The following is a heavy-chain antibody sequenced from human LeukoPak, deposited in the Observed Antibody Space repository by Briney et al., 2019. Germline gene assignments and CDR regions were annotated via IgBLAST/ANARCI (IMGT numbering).Heavy chain of an antibody. D-gene: IGHD1-26*01. J-gene: IGHJ4*02. V-gene: IGHV3-30-3*01. CDR3: ATGMYSGSYFGLLHY. CDR1: GFTFSSYA. CDR2: TSYDGSNK. Sequence: PGGSLRLSCAASGFTFSSYAMHWVRQAPGKGLEWVAVTSYDGSNKQYADSVKGRFTISRDNSKNTLYLQMNSLRGEDTAVYYCATGMYSGSYFGLLHYWGQGTLVTVSS.